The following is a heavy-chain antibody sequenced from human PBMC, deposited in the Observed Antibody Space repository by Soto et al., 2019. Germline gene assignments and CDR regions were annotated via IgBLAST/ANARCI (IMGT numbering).Heavy chain of an antibody. Sequence: ASVRVSCKASGYTFTKYDISWVRQAPGQGLEWLGLISPNSGRPSYAQKFEGRVTMTTDTSTTTAYLELRSLRSDDTAVYYCVRQYYDFWTDYPDFNYWRQGPRVTFSS. V-gene: IGHV1-18*04. CDR3: VRQYYDFWTDYPDFNY. CDR2: ISPNSGRP. J-gene: IGHJ4*02. D-gene: IGHD3-3*01. CDR1: GYTFTKYD.